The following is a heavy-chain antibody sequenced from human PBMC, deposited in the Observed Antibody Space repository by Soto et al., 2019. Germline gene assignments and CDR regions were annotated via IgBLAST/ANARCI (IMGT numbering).Heavy chain of an antibody. J-gene: IGHJ5*02. Sequence: GGSLRLSCAASRFTFSDYYMSWIRQAPGKGLEWVSYISSSGSTIYYADSVKGRFTISRDNAKNSLYLQMNSLRAEDTAVYYCARDWPSNTNWFDPWGQGTLVTVSS. CDR1: RFTFSDYY. CDR3: ARDWPSNTNWFDP. V-gene: IGHV3-11*01. CDR2: ISSSGSTI. D-gene: IGHD2-8*01.